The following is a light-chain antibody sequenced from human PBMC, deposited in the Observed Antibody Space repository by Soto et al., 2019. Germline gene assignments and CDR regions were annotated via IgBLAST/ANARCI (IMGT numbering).Light chain of an antibody. Sequence: EIVLTQSPATLSLSPGERATLSCRASQSVSSNLAWYQQKPGQAPRLLIYGASTRATGIPARFSGSGSGTECTLTISSLQSEDFAVYFCQHYNYWPWTFGQGTKVDIK. CDR3: QHYNYWPWT. CDR2: GAS. J-gene: IGKJ1*01. CDR1: QSVSSN. V-gene: IGKV3-15*01.